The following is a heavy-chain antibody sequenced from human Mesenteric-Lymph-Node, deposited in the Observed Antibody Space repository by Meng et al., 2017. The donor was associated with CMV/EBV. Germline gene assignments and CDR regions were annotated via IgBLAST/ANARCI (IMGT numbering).Heavy chain of an antibody. J-gene: IGHJ4*02. V-gene: IGHV4-59*01. CDR2: IFSSGTT. D-gene: IGHD6-19*01. CDR3: ARGGYNRPLDY. Sequence: GSLRLSCTVSGGSISPYYWSWLRQPPGKGLDWIGYIFSSGTTSYNPSLKGRLTISIDTSKNQFSLSLTPVTASDAAVYYCARGGYNRPLDYWGQGALVTVSS. CDR1: GGSISPYY.